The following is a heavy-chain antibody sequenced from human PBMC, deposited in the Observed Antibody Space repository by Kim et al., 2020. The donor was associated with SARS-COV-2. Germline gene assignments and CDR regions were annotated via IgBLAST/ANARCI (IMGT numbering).Heavy chain of an antibody. CDR1: GGSISSYY. Sequence: SETLSLTCTVSGGSISSYYWSWIRQPRGKGLEWIGDIYYSGSTNYNPSLKSRVTISVDTSKNQFSLKLSSVTAADTAVYYCARDLGVRSYYYYYGMDVWG. CDR3: ARDLGVRSYYYYYGMDV. V-gene: IGHV4-59*13. J-gene: IGHJ6*01. CDR2: IYYSGST. D-gene: IGHD4-17*01.